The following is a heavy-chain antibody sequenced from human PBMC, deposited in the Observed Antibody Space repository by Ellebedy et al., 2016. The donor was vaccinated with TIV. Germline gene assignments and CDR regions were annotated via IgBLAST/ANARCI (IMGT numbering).Heavy chain of an antibody. V-gene: IGHV4-59*01. CDR3: ARDGGAINYYYYYGMDV. J-gene: IGHJ6*02. CDR1: GGSISSYY. CDR2: IYYSGST. Sequence: SETLSLXCTVSGGSISSYYWSWIRQPPGKGLEWIGYIYYSGSTNYNPSLKSRVTISVDTSKNQFSLKLSSVTAADTAVYYCARDGGAINYYYYYGMDVWGQGTTVTVSS. D-gene: IGHD3-16*01.